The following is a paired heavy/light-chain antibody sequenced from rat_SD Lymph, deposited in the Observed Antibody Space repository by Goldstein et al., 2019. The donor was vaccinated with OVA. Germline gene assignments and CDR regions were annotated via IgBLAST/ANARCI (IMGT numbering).Light chain of an antibody. CDR1: QSLLYSGNQKNY. CDR2: WAS. J-gene: IGKJ5*01. Sequence: DIVMTQSPSSLAVSAGETVTIYCKSSQSLLYSGNQKNYLAWYQQKPGQSPKLLIYWASTSQSGVPDRFIGSGSGTDFTLTISSVQAEDLAIYYCQQFFDTPTFGSGTKLEIK. V-gene: IGKV8S5*01. CDR3: QQFFDTPT.
Heavy chain of an antibody. V-gene: IGHV9-6*01. CDR3: ARPSRGSYLNWFVY. CDR2: INTDTGKP. J-gene: IGHJ3*01. Sequence: QTQLVQSGPELKKPGESVQISCKASGYTFTNYGMHWVKQAPGQGLQYLGWINTDTGKPTYADDFKGRFVFSLETSATTAHLQINNLKNEDMATYFCARPSRGSYLNWFVYWGQGTLVTVSS. CDR1: GYTFTNYG. D-gene: IGHD1-12*02.